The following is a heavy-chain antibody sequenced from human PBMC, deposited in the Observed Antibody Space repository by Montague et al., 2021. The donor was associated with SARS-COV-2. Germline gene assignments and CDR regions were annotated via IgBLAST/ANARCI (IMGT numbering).Heavy chain of an antibody. V-gene: IGHV4-39*01. D-gene: IGHD6-13*01. CDR3: VATYNGNWYYFDY. J-gene: IGHJ4*02. CDR1: GGSFSSGDSY. Sequence: SETLSLTCSVSGGSFSSGDSYWGWLRQAPGKGLEWIGDLHYAGXAXYXXXXRSRVTISADTSKNQFSLKLNSVTAADTAVYYCVATYNGNWYYFDYWGQGTLVTASS. CDR2: LHYAGXA.